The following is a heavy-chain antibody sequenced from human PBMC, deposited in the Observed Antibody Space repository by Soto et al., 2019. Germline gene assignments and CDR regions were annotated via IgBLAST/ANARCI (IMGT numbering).Heavy chain of an antibody. Sequence: GGSLRLSCAASGFTFSSYAMSWVRQAPGKGLEWVSAISGSGGSTYYADSVKGRFTISRDNSKNTLYLQMNSLRAEDTAVYYCAKVPDSSGWYLGYFDYWGQGTLVTVSS. CDR1: GFTFSSYA. CDR3: AKVPDSSGWYLGYFDY. V-gene: IGHV3-23*01. J-gene: IGHJ4*02. CDR2: ISGSGGST. D-gene: IGHD6-19*01.